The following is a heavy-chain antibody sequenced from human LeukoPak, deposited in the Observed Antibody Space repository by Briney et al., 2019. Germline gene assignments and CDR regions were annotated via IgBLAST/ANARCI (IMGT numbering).Heavy chain of an antibody. CDR2: ISGSGGST. J-gene: IGHJ5*02. V-gene: IGHV3-23*01. CDR1: GFTFCSYA. Sequence: GGSLRLSCAASGFTFCSYAMIGVRQAPGKGLEWVSAISGSGGSTYYADSVKGRFTISRDNSKNTLYLQMNSLRAEDTAVYYCAKAVVPAAIKSWFDPRGQGTLVTVSS. D-gene: IGHD2-2*02. CDR3: AKAVVPAAIKSWFDP.